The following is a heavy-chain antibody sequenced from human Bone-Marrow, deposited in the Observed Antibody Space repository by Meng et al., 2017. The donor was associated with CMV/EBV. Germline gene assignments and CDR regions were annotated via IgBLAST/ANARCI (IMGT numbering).Heavy chain of an antibody. CDR2: ISAYNGNT. J-gene: IGHJ6*02. CDR3: AREMDNSDFWSGYGYYYYGMDV. CDR1: GYTFTSYG. V-gene: IGHV1-18*01. Sequence: ASVKVSCKASGYTFTSYGISWVRQAPGQGLEWMGWISAYNGNTNYAQKLQGRVTMTTDTSTSTAYMELRSLRSDDTAVYYCAREMDNSDFWSGYGYYYYGMDVWGQGTMVTVSS. D-gene: IGHD3-3*01.